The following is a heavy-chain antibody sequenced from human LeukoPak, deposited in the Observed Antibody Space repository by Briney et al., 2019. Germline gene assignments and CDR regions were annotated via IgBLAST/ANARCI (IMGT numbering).Heavy chain of an antibody. CDR2: MNPNSGNT. CDR1: GYTFTSYD. V-gene: IGHV1-8*01. Sequence: EASVKVSCKASGYTFTSYDINWVRQATGQGLEWMGWMNPNSGNTGYAQKFQGRVTITRNTSISTAYMELSSLRSEDTAVYYCARGYSGSYLPGYWGQGTLVTVSS. D-gene: IGHD1-26*01. J-gene: IGHJ4*02. CDR3: ARGYSGSYLPGY.